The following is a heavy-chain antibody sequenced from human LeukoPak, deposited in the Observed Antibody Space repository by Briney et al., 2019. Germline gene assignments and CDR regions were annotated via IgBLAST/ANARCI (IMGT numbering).Heavy chain of an antibody. CDR1: GGSISGYY. CDR3: ARVESTRAIDY. D-gene: IGHD2-2*01. V-gene: IGHV4-59*01. Sequence: PSETLSLTCTVSGGSISGYYWNWIRQPPGKGLERIAYIYYGGSTNYNPSLKSRVTISVDASKNQVSLKLSSVTAADAAVYYCARVESTRAIDYWGQGTLVTVSS. CDR2: IYYGGST. J-gene: IGHJ4*02.